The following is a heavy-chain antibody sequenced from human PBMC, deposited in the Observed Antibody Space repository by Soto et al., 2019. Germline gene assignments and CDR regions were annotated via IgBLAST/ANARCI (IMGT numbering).Heavy chain of an antibody. D-gene: IGHD2-2*01. J-gene: IGHJ4*02. V-gene: IGHV4-59*08. CDR3: ARFYCSSTSCPFDY. CDR1: GGSISSYY. Sequence: SETLSLTCTVSGGSISSYYWSWIRQPPGKGLEWIGYIYYSGSTNYNPSLKSRVTISVDTSKNQFSLKLSSVTAADTAVYYCARFYCSSTSCPFDYWGQGTLVTV. CDR2: IYYSGST.